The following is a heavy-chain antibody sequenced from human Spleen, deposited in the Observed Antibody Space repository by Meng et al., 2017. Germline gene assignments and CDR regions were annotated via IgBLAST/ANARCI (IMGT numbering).Heavy chain of an antibody. Sequence: QVQLHQWGEGLLKPSETLSPTGVVAGGSFRDYYWSWIRQPPGKGLEWIGEINHSGSTNYNPSLESRATISVDTSQNNLSLKLSSVTAADSAVYYCARGPTTMAHDFDYWGQGTLVTVSS. CDR1: GGSFRDYY. J-gene: IGHJ4*02. V-gene: IGHV4-34*01. CDR3: ARGPTTMAHDFDY. D-gene: IGHD4-11*01. CDR2: INHSGST.